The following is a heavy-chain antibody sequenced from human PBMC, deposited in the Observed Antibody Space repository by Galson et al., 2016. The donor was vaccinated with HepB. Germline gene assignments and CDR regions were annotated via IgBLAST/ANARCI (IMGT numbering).Heavy chain of an antibody. CDR1: GFTFSSYA. Sequence: SLRLSCAASGFTFSSYAMSWVRRAPGKGLEWVSAISDSGGSTYYADSVKGRFTISRDNSKNTLYLQMNSLRAEDTAVYYCAKHFGVVIYYYYYGMDVWGQGALVTVSS. V-gene: IGHV3-23*01. CDR2: ISDSGGST. J-gene: IGHJ6*02. D-gene: IGHD3-3*01. CDR3: AKHFGVVIYYYYYGMDV.